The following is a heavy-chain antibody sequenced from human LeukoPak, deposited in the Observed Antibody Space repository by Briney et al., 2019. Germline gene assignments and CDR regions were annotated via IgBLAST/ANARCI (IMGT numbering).Heavy chain of an antibody. Sequence: GGSLRLSCAASGFTFSRDWMHWVRQAPGKGLVWVSRMISDGSTPNYADSVKGRFTISRDNSKNTLYLQMNSLRAEDTAVYYCVRALMGTSDHWGQGALVTVSS. CDR1: GFTFSRDW. D-gene: IGHD7-27*01. CDR2: MISDGSTP. J-gene: IGHJ4*02. CDR3: VRALMGTSDH. V-gene: IGHV3-74*01.